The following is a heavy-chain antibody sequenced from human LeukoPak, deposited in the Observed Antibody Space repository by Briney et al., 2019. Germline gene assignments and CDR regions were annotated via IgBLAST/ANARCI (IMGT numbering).Heavy chain of an antibody. CDR2: IYYSGST. CDR1: GGSISSYY. J-gene: IGHJ6*03. Sequence: SETLSLTCTVSGGSISSYYWSWIPQPPGKGLEWIGYIYYSGSTNYNPSLKSRVTISVVTSKNQFSLKLSSVTAADTAVYYCARMGVYYYYYYMDVWGKGTTVTVSS. D-gene: IGHD2-8*01. CDR3: ARMGVYYYYYYMDV. V-gene: IGHV4-59*01.